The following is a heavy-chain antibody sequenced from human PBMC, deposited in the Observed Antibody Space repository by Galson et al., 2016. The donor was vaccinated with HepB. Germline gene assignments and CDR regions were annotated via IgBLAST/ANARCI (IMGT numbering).Heavy chain of an antibody. J-gene: IGHJ4*02. Sequence: SLRLSCAASGSTFSSYAMNWVRQAPGKGLEWVSTISGSETTSYADSMKGRFTISRDNSKNTLFLQMNSLRVEDMAVHYCAKGSDYYGWGSYPYYFDYWGQGTLVTGSS. CDR2: ISGSETT. D-gene: IGHD3-10*01. CDR1: GSTFSSYA. CDR3: AKGSDYYGWGSYPYYFDY. V-gene: IGHV3-23*01.